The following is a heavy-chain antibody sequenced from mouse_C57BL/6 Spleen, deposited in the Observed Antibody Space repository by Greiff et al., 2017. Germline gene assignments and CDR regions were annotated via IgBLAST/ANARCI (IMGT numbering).Heavy chain of an antibody. Sequence: VQLQQSGAELVRPGASVKVSCTASGYTFTSYWMAWVKQRPGQGLEWIGIISPGGGDTNYNEKFKGKATITADKSSSTAYMQLSSLTSEDSAVYYCAREYYGSSYDYWGQGTTLTVSS. CDR2: ISPGGGDT. J-gene: IGHJ2*01. V-gene: IGHV1-54*01. D-gene: IGHD1-1*01. CDR3: AREYYGSSYDY. CDR1: GYTFTSYW.